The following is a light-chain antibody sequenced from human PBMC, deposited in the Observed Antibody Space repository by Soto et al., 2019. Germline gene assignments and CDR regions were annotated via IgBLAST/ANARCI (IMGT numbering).Light chain of an antibody. Sequence: QSALTQPASVSGSPGQSITISCTGTSSDVGAYNYVSWYQQHPGKAPKLMIYEVRNRPSGVSDRFSGSKSGTTASLTISGLQAEDEADYYCSSYTGSSTHVVFGGGTQLTVL. CDR3: SSYTGSSTHVV. CDR1: SSDVGAYNY. J-gene: IGLJ2*01. CDR2: EVR. V-gene: IGLV2-14*01.